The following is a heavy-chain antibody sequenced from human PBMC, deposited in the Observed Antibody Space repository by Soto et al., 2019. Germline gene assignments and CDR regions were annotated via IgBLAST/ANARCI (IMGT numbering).Heavy chain of an antibody. D-gene: IGHD6-19*01. V-gene: IGHV2-5*01. CDR1: GFSLTSPAVG. CDR3: AHGRGWLSDY. CDR2: IYWNDDK. J-gene: IGHJ4*02. Sequence: QITLKESGPTLVKPTQTLTLTCTFSGFSLTSPAVGVNWIRQPPGKALEWLALIYWNDDKQYSPSLKSRLTITMDTSKNQVVLTMTNMDPVDTATYYCAHGRGWLSDYWGQGTLVTVSS.